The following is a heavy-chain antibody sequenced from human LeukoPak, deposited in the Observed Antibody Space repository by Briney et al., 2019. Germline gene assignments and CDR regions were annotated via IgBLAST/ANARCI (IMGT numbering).Heavy chain of an antibody. CDR2: ISGSGAST. V-gene: IGHV3-23*01. J-gene: IGHJ6*04. CDR3: AKDLFRDYGSGSYYLWIPYDYYGMDV. Sequence: PGGSLRLSCAASGFTFSSYAMSWVRQAPGKGLEWVSAISGSGASTYYADSVKGPFTISRDNSKSTLYLQMNGLRAEDTAVYYCAKDLFRDYGSGSYYLWIPYDYYGMDVWGKGTTVTVSS. D-gene: IGHD3-10*01. CDR1: GFTFSSYA.